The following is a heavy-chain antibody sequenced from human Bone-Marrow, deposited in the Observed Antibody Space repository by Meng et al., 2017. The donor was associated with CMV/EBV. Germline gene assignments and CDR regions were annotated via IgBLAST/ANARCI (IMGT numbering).Heavy chain of an antibody. D-gene: IGHD5-24*01. CDR3: ARMCGDGYNYFSFVSADAFDI. CDR1: GYTFTGYY. CDR2: INPNSGGT. V-gene: IGHV1-2*02. Sequence: ASVKVSCKASGYTFTGYYMHWVRQAPGQGLECMGWINPNSGGTNYAQKFQGRVTMTRDTSISTAYMELSRLRSDDTAVYYCARMCGDGYNYFSFVSADAFDIWGQGTMVTVSS. J-gene: IGHJ3*02.